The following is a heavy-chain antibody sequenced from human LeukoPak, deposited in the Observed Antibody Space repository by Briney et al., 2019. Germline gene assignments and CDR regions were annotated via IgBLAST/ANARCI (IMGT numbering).Heavy chain of an antibody. CDR1: GDSINSDTYY. CDR3: AREHSGTSTEFDY. J-gene: IGHJ4*02. D-gene: IGHD1-26*01. Sequence: SETLSLTCTVSGDSINSDTYYWGWIRQPPGKGLEWIGSIYYSGSTYYNPSLKSRATISVDTSRNQFSLKLRSVTAADTAVYYCAREHSGTSTEFDYWGQGTLVTVSS. CDR2: IYYSGST. V-gene: IGHV4-39*01.